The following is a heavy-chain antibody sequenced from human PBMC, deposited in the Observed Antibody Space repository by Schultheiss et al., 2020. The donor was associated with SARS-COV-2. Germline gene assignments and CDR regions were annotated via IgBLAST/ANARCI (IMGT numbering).Heavy chain of an antibody. J-gene: IGHJ4*02. Sequence: SETLSLTCTVSGGSISSYYWSWIRQPAGKGLEWIGRIYTSGSTNYNPSLKSRVTMSVDTSKNQFSLKLSSVTAADTAVYYCERHSSSSAPIDYWGQGTLVTVSS. D-gene: IGHD6-6*01. V-gene: IGHV4-4*07. CDR2: IYTSGST. CDR3: ERHSSSSAPIDY. CDR1: GGSISSYY.